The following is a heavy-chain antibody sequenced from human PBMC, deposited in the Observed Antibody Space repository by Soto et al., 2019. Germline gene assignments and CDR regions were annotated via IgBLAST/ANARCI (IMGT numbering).Heavy chain of an antibody. CDR1: GFTFSTYA. CDR2: ISGSGDST. CDR3: AHPRGFGGFDAYDF. J-gene: IGHJ3*01. V-gene: IGHV3-23*01. D-gene: IGHD3-10*01. Sequence: EAQLLESGGALVQPGGSLRLSCAASGFTFSTYAMSWLRQAPGKGLEWVSAISGSGDSTYSADSVRGRFTISRDNSINTLYLHMNNLGNEDTAVYYCAHPRGFGGFDAYDFWGQGTMVTVSS.